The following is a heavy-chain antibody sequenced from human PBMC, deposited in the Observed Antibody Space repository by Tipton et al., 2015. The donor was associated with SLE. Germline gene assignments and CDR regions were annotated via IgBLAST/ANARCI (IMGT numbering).Heavy chain of an antibody. J-gene: IGHJ4*02. V-gene: IGHV3-30*04. CDR1: GFTFSSYA. CDR2: ISYDGSNK. D-gene: IGHD6-19*01. Sequence: SLRLSCAASGFTFSSYAMSWVRQAPGKGLEWVAVISYDGSNKYYADSVKGRFTISRDNSKNTLYLQMNSLRAEDTAVYYCAREQWLVLPFDYWGQGTLVTVSS. CDR3: AREQWLVLPFDY.